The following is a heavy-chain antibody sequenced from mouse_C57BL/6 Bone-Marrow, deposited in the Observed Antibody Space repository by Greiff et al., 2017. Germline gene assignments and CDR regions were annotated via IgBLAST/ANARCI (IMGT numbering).Heavy chain of an antibody. CDR1: YFAFMASA. V-gene: IGHV1-49*01. CDR3: ARSGYYGRYYYAMDY. J-gene: IGHJ4*01. Sequence: LQESGAELVRPGSSVQLSCKDSYFAFMASAMHWVKQRPGHGLEWIGSFTMYSDATEYSENFKGKATLTANTSASTAYMELSILTSEDSAVYYCARSGYYGRYYYAMDYWGQGTSVTVSS. D-gene: IGHD1-1*01. CDR2: FTMYSDAT.